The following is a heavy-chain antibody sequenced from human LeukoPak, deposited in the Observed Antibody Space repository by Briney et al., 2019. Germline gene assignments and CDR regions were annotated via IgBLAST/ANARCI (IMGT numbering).Heavy chain of an antibody. Sequence: ASVKVSCKASGYTFTSYYMHWVRQAPGQGLEWMGIINPSGGSTSHAQKFQGRVTMTRDTSTSTVYMELSSLRSEDTAVYYCARDADSSGYYLYYFDYWGQGTLVTVSS. CDR2: INPSGGST. CDR3: ARDADSSGYYLYYFDY. J-gene: IGHJ4*02. CDR1: GYTFTSYY. D-gene: IGHD3-22*01. V-gene: IGHV1-46*01.